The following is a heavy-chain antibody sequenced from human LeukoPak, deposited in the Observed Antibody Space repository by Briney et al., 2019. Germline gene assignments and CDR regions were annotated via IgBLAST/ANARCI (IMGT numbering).Heavy chain of an antibody. Sequence: GGSLRLSCAASGFISRSYAMHWVRQAPGKGLEWVAFVWFDGTNEKYADSVKGRFTISRDNSKNTLYLQMNSLRAEDTAVYYCAKEDNSGIRGGFDYWGQGTLVTVSS. CDR2: VWFDGTNE. J-gene: IGHJ4*02. V-gene: IGHV3-30*02. CDR1: GFISRSYA. CDR3: AKEDNSGIRGGFDY. D-gene: IGHD1-26*01.